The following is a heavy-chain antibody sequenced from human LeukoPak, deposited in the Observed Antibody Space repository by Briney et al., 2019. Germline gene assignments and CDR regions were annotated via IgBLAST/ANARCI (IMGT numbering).Heavy chain of an antibody. D-gene: IGHD3-10*01. J-gene: IGHJ4*02. CDR1: GGSISSYY. V-gene: IGHV4-59*01. CDR3: ARETMVRGVITDDY. CDR2: IYHSGST. Sequence: PSETLSLTCTVSGGSISSYYWSWIRQPPGEGLEWIGYIYHSGSTNYNPSLKSRVTISVDTSKNQFSLKLSSVTAADTAVYYCARETMVRGVITDDYWGQGTLVAVSS.